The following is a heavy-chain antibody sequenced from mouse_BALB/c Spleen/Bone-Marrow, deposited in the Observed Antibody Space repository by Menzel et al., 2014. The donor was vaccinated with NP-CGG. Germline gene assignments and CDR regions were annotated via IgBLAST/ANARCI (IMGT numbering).Heavy chain of an antibody. J-gene: IGHJ2*01. Sequence: VQLQQSGPELVKPGASVKISCKAFGYSFTGYFMNWVMQSHGKSLEWIGRINPYNGDTFYNQKFKGKATLTVDKSSSTAHMELRSLASEDSAVYYCASSFITTAYYFDYWGQGTTLTVSS. CDR3: ASSFITTAYYFDY. CDR1: GYSFTGYF. V-gene: IGHV1-20*02. D-gene: IGHD1-2*01. CDR2: INPYNGDT.